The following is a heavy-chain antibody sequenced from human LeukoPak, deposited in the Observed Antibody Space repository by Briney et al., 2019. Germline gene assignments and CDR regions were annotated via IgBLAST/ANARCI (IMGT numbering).Heavy chain of an antibody. Sequence: GGSLRLSCAASGFTFSSYDMHWVRHGTGKGLEWVSSIDTVGDTYYPGSVKGRFTISRENAKNSLHLQMNSLRAGDTAVYYCARVSPDYGGYFDYWGQGTLVTVSS. V-gene: IGHV3-13*01. J-gene: IGHJ4*02. CDR1: GFTFSSYD. CDR3: ARVSPDYGGYFDY. CDR2: IDTVGDT. D-gene: IGHD4-23*01.